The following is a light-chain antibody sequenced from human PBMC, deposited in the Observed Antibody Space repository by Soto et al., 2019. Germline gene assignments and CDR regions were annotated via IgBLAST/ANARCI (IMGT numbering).Light chain of an antibody. CDR1: QSISFY. J-gene: IGKJ5*01. V-gene: IGKV1-39*01. CDR2: AAS. Sequence: DIQMTHSPSSLSASFGDGVTVTCRASQSISFYLNWYQQKPGNAPKVLIYAASNLQTGVPSRFSGSGSGTDFTLTINSLQPEDFATYSCQQSYSTPITFGQGTRLEIK. CDR3: QQSYSTPIT.